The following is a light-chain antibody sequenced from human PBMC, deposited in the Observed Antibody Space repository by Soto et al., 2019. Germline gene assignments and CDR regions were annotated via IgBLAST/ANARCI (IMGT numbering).Light chain of an antibody. CDR3: SSYTSSSTPYV. V-gene: IGLV2-14*01. CDR2: EVS. CDR1: SSDVGGYNY. Sequence: QSVLTQPASVSGSPGQSITISCTGTSSDVGGYNYVSWYQQHPGKAPKVMIYEVSNRPSGVSNRFSGSKSGNTASLTISGLQAEDEADYYCSSYTSSSTPYVFGTGTKVT. J-gene: IGLJ1*01.